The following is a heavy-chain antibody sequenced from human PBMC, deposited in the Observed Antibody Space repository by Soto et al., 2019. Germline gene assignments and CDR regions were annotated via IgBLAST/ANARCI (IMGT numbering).Heavy chain of an antibody. CDR2: ISYGGTT. CDR1: GGSISSGGYY. V-gene: IGHV4-31*03. CDR3: SRGILV. D-gene: IGHD2-15*01. Sequence: PSETLSLTCTVSGGSISSGGYYWSWIRQHPGEGLEWIGCISYGGTTSYNPSLKSRVIISVDTSKNQFSLKLTSVTAADTAVYYCSRGILVWGQGTLVTVSS. J-gene: IGHJ4*02.